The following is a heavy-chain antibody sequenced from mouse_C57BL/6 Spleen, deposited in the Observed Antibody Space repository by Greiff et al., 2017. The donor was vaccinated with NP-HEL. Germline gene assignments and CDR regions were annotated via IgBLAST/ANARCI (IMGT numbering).Heavy chain of an antibody. CDR1: GFNIKDDY. CDR3: TSRTYYGSSYGY. J-gene: IGHJ2*01. V-gene: IGHV14-4*01. Sequence: VQLKQSGAELVRPGASVKLSCTASGFNIKDDYMHWVKQRPEQGLEWIGWIDPENGDTEYASKFQGKATITADTSSNTAYLQLSSLTSEDTAVYYCTSRTYYGSSYGYWGQGTTLTVSS. D-gene: IGHD1-1*01. CDR2: IDPENGDT.